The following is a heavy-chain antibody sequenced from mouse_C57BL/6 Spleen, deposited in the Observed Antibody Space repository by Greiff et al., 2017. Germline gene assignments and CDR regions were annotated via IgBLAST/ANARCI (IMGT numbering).Heavy chain of an antibody. CDR2: IRNKANGYTT. CDR3: ARLGNWYFDV. V-gene: IGHV7-3*01. CDR1: GFTFTDYY. Sequence: EVKLMESGGGLVQPGGSLSLSCAASGFTFTDYYMSWVRQPPGKALEWLGFIRNKANGYTTEYSASVKGRFTISRDNSQSILYLQMNALSAEDSATYYCARLGNWYFDVWGTGTTVTVSS. D-gene: IGHD4-1*01. J-gene: IGHJ1*03.